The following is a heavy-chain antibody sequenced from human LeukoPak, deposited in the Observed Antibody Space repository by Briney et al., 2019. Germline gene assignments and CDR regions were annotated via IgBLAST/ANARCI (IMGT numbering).Heavy chain of an antibody. CDR3: AKDLSSTARVDDFDY. CDR1: GFTFSSYA. J-gene: IGHJ4*02. V-gene: IGHV3-23*01. D-gene: IGHD4-11*01. Sequence: GGSLRLSCAASGFTFSSYAMSWVRQAPGKGLEWVSAISGSGGSTYYADSVKGRSTISRDNSKNTLYLQMNSLRAEDTAVYYCAKDLSSTARVDDFDYWGQGTLVTVSS. CDR2: ISGSGGST.